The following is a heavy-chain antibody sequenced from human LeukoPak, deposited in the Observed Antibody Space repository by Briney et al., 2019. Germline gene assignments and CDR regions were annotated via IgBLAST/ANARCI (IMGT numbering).Heavy chain of an antibody. V-gene: IGHV1-8*03. J-gene: IGHJ5*02. D-gene: IGHD6-13*01. CDR2: MNPNSGNT. Sequence: GASVKVSCKASGYIFTNYDINWVRQAPGQGLEWMGWMNPNSGNTGYAQKFQGRVNITRDTSIKTAYMELSSLRSDDTAFYYCARGRRTYSSICYYWFDGWGQGTLVTVSS. CDR3: ARGRRTYSSICYYWFDG. CDR1: GYIFTNYD.